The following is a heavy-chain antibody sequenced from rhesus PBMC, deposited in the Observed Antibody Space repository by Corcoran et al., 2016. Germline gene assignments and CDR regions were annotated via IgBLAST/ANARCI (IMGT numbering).Heavy chain of an antibody. CDR3: AREEYNWNYGAFDF. J-gene: IGHJ3*01. CDR1: DGSTSSNY. V-gene: IGHV4-173*01. D-gene: IGHD1-26*01. Sequence: QLPLPASGPGLVKPSATLSLPCAVSDGSTSSNYWSWIRHPPVKAMEWLGRISGSGGSTDYNPSLKSRVTISTDTSKNQVSLKLSSVTAADTAVYYCAREEYNWNYGAFDFWGQGLRVTVSS. CDR2: ISGSGGST.